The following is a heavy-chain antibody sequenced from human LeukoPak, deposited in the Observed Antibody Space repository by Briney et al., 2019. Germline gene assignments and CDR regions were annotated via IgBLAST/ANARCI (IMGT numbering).Heavy chain of an antibody. CDR3: ARPTTVTTNWFDP. D-gene: IGHD4-17*01. CDR1: GFTFSSYA. J-gene: IGHJ5*02. Sequence: PGGSLRLSCAASGFTFSSYAMHWVRQAPGKGLEWVAVISYDGSNKYYADSVKGRFTISRDNSKNTLYLQMNSLRAEDTAVYYCARPTTVTTNWFDPWGQGTLVTVSS. V-gene: IGHV3-30-3*01. CDR2: ISYDGSNK.